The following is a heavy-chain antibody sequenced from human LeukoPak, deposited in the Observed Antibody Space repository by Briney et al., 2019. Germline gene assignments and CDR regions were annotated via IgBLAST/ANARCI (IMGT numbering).Heavy chain of an antibody. V-gene: IGHV3-53*01. J-gene: IGHJ4*02. CDR2: IYSGGST. Sequence: GGSLRLSCAASGFTVSSNYMSWVRQAPGKGLEWVSVIYSGGSTYYADSVKGRFTISRDNSKNTLYLQMNSLRAEDTAVYYCAREGIRDFDWLLPEFDYWGQGTLVTVSS. CDR1: GFTVSSNY. CDR3: AREGIRDFDWLLPEFDY. D-gene: IGHD3-9*01.